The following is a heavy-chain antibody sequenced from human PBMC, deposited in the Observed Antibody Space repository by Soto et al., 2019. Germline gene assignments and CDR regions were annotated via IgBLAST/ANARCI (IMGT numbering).Heavy chain of an antibody. Sequence: QVQLVESGGGVVQPGRSLRLSCAASGFTFSDYGMHWVRQAPGKGLEWVAVISYDGNNKYYADSVKGRFTISRDNFKSTLYLQMGSMSAEDTAVYLWARDLLHNTVATCGSWGQGTLVTVSS. CDR1: GFTFSDYG. CDR3: ARDLLHNTVATCGS. J-gene: IGHJ5*02. D-gene: IGHD4-17*01. V-gene: IGHV3-30*03. CDR2: ISYDGNNK.